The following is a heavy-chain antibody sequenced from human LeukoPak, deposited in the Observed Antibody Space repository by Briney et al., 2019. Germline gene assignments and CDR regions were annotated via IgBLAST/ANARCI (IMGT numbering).Heavy chain of an antibody. CDR3: ARGWRYFDC. D-gene: IGHD3-9*01. CDR2: INTDGTII. Sequence: PGGSLRLSCVDSGFTFITYWMHWVRQAPGRGLEWVSRINTDGTIITYADSVKGRFTISRDNAKNSLSLQMNSLRAEDTAVYYCARGWRYFDCWGQGTLVTVSS. V-gene: IGHV3-74*01. CDR1: GFTFITYW. J-gene: IGHJ4*02.